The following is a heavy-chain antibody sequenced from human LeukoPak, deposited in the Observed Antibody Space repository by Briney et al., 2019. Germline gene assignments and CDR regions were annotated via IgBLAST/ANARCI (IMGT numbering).Heavy chain of an antibody. CDR2: IKSKSDGGTT. V-gene: IGHV3-15*01. J-gene: IGHJ3*01. Sequence: GGSLRLSCAASGFTFTNAWMSWVRQAPGKGLEWVGRIKSKSDGGTTDYAAPVKGRFTISRDDSKNTLFLQMNSLKTEDTAVYYCTTVGCWGFNAFDVWGQGTLFSVSS. CDR1: GFTFTNAW. CDR3: TTVGCWGFNAFDV. D-gene: IGHD2-15*01.